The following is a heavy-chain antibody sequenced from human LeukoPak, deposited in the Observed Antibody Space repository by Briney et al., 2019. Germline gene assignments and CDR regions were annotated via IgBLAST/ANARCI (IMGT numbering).Heavy chain of an antibody. CDR3: ARAGQEGGSYYDSSGYYSSHFDY. Sequence: GESLRLSCAASGFTFTDYWMSWVRQAPGKGLEWVANIKRDGSEKYYVDSVKGRFTISRDNAKNSLYLQMNSLRAEDTAVYYCARAGQEGGSYYDSSGYYSSHFDYWGQGTLVTVSS. D-gene: IGHD3-22*01. CDR1: GFTFTDYW. J-gene: IGHJ4*02. V-gene: IGHV3-7*04. CDR2: IKRDGSEK.